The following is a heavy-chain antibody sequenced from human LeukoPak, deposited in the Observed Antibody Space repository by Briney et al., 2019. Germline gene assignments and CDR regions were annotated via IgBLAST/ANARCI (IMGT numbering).Heavy chain of an antibody. CDR1: GGTFSSYT. D-gene: IGHD5-24*01. CDR2: IIPIFGTA. J-gene: IGHJ5*02. V-gene: IGHV1-69*13. Sequence: ASVKVSCKASGGTFSSYTISWVRQAPGQGLEWMGGIIPIFGTANYAQKFQGRVTITADESTSTAYMELSSLRSEDTAVYYCARDNSVRDEAWWFNPWGQGTLVTVSS. CDR3: ARDNSVRDEAWWFNP.